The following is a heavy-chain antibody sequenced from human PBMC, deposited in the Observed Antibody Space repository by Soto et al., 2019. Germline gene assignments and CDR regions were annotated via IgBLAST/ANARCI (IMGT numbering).Heavy chain of an antibody. Sequence: QVQLVQSGAEVKKPGASVKVSCKASGYTFTRYTISWVRQARGQGLEWMGWISAYNGNTKYAQKLQGRVTMTTDTSKSTAYMELRSLSSDDTAVYYCAREGFPFEYWGQGTLVTGSS. CDR2: ISAYNGNT. CDR3: AREGFPFEY. CDR1: GYTFTRYT. J-gene: IGHJ4*02. V-gene: IGHV1-18*01. D-gene: IGHD3-10*01.